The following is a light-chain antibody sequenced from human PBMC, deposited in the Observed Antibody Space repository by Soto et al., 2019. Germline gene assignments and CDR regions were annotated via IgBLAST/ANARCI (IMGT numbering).Light chain of an antibody. CDR1: QSISSW. CDR3: QQANSFPPT. CDR2: DAS. J-gene: IGKJ5*01. V-gene: IGKV1-5*01. Sequence: DIQMTQSPSTLSASVGDRVTITCGASQSISSWLAWYQQKPGKAPKLLIYDASSLESGVPSRFSGSGSGTEFTLTISSLQPDDFATYYCQQANSFPPTFGQGTQLEIK.